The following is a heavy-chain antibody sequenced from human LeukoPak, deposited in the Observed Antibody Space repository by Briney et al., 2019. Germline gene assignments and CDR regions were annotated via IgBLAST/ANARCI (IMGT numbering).Heavy chain of an antibody. J-gene: IGHJ4*02. V-gene: IGHV3-9*01. CDR2: ISWNSGSI. Sequence: GGSLRLSCAASGFTFDDYAMHWVRQAPGKGLEWVSGISWNSGSIGYADSVKGRFTISRDNAKNSLYLQMNSLRAGDTALYYCAKAPYYDILTGSFDYWGQGTLVTVSS. D-gene: IGHD3-9*01. CDR1: GFTFDDYA. CDR3: AKAPYYDILTGSFDY.